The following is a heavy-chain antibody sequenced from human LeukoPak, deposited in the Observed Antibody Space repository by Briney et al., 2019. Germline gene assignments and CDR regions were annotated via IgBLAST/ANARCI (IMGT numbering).Heavy chain of an antibody. CDR3: ARHQPWGTAMGPVMDV. D-gene: IGHD5-18*01. CDR1: GGSISTYY. Sequence: SETLSLTCTVSGGSISTYYWSWIRQPPGKGLEWIGYIYYSGSTNYNPSLKSRVTISVDTSKNQFSLKLSSVTAADTAVYYCARHQPWGTAMGPVMDVWGQGATVTVSS. J-gene: IGHJ6*02. V-gene: IGHV4-59*08. CDR2: IYYSGST.